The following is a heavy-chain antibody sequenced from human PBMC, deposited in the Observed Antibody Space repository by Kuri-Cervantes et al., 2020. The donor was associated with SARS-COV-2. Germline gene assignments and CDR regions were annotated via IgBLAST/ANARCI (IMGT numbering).Heavy chain of an antibody. D-gene: IGHD6-19*01. J-gene: IGHJ3*02. CDR3: ARVRYSSGSAFDI. CDR2: IYYSGST. V-gene: IGHV4-59*01. CDR1: GGSISSYY. Sequence: GSLRLSCTVSGGSISSYYWSWIRQPPGKGLDWIGYIYYSGSTNYNPSLKSRVTISVDTSKNQFSLKLSSVTAADTAVYYCARVRYSSGSAFDIWGQGTMVTVSS.